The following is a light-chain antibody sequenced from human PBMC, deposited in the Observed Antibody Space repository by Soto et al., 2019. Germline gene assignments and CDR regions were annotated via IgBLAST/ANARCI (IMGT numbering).Light chain of an antibody. V-gene: IGKV3D-20*02. CDR3: QQRSNWPWT. Sequence: VLTQSPGTLSLSPGESATLSCRASQTVSITYLTWYQQKPGQAPRLLIFGASKRATGIPDRFSGSGSGRDFTLTISGLEPEDFAVYYCQQRSNWPWTFGQGTKVDIK. CDR1: QTVSITY. CDR2: GAS. J-gene: IGKJ1*01.